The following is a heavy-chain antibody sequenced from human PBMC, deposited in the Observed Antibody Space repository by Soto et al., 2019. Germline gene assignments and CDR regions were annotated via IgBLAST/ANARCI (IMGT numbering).Heavy chain of an antibody. CDR1: GFTFSSYG. V-gene: IGHV3-33*01. J-gene: IGHJ3*02. CDR2: IWYDGSNK. Sequence: GGSLRLSCAASGFTFSSYGMHWVRQAPGKGLEWVAVIWYDGSNKYYADSVKGRFTISRDNSKNTLYLQMNSLRAEDTAVYYCARDPLGLGAFDIWGQGTMVTV. CDR3: ARDPLGLGAFDI.